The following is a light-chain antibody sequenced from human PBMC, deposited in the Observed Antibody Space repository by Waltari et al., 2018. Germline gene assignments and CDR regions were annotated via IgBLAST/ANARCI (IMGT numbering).Light chain of an antibody. CDR2: ANP. Sequence: QSVLTQPPSVSGAPGQRVTISCTGSSSNIGAGYDVHWYQQLPGTAPKLLIYANPNRPSWVPDRFSGSKSGTSASLAISGLQAEDEADYYCQSFDSSLTGSDVVFGGGTKLTVL. J-gene: IGLJ2*01. V-gene: IGLV1-40*01. CDR3: QSFDSSLTGSDVV. CDR1: SSNIGAGYD.